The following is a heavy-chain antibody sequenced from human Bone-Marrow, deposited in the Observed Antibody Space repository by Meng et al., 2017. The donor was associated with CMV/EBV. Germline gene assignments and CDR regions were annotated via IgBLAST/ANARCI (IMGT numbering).Heavy chain of an antibody. J-gene: IGHJ6*02. CDR1: GGSISSSSYY. Sequence: SETLSLTCTVSGGSISSSSYYWGWIRQPPGKGLEWIGSIYYSGSTYYNPSLKSRVTISVDTSKNQFSLKLSSVTAADTAVYYCAKDGCSSTSCYRGYYYYGMDVWGQGTTVTVSS. CDR2: IYYSGST. CDR3: AKDGCSSTSCYRGYYYYGMDV. V-gene: IGHV4-39*07. D-gene: IGHD2-2*01.